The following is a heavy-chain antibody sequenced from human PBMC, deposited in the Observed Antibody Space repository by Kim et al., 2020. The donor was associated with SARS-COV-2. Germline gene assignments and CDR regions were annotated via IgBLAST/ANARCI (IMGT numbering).Heavy chain of an antibody. Sequence: ASVKVSCKASGYTFTSYGISWVRQAPGQGLEWMGWISAYNGNTNYAQKLQGRVTMTTDTSTSTAYMELRSLRSDDTAVYYCAIRTDIVVVPAAPYGMDVWGQGTTVTVSS. CDR2: ISAYNGNT. V-gene: IGHV1-18*01. CDR3: AIRTDIVVVPAAPYGMDV. CDR1: GYTFTSYG. J-gene: IGHJ6*02. D-gene: IGHD2-2*01.